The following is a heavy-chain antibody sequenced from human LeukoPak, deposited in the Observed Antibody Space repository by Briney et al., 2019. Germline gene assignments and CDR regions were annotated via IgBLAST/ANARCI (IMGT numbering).Heavy chain of an antibody. CDR1: GFTFSSYA. CDR3: ASLLWEYGNDY. V-gene: IGHV3-30*04. CDR2: ISYDGSNK. D-gene: IGHD2/OR15-2a*01. Sequence: GGSLRLSCAASGFTFSSYAMHWVRRAPGKGLEWVAVISYDGSNKYYADSVKGRFTISRDNSKNTLYLQMNSLRAEDTAVYYCASLLWEYGNDYWGQGTLVTVSS. J-gene: IGHJ4*02.